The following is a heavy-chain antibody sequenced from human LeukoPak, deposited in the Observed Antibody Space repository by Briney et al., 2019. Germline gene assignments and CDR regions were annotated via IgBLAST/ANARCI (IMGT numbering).Heavy chain of an antibody. V-gene: IGHV4-59*02. D-gene: IGHD7-27*01. CDR3: ATRKLGNDY. CDR1: GGSVSNYY. J-gene: IGHJ4*02. Sequence: PSETLSPTCTVSGGSVSNYYWSWLRQSPGKGLEWIGYIYYTETSYNPSLKSRVTISADTSKNQFSLKLYSVTAADTAVYYCATRKLGNDYWGQGTLVTVSS. CDR2: IYYTET.